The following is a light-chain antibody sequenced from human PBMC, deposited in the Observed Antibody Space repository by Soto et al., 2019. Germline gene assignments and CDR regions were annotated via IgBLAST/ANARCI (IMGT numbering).Light chain of an antibody. CDR1: QSVSSF. Sequence: EIVLTQSPVTLSLSPGDRATLSCRPSQSVSSFLAWYQQKPGQPPRLLIYDVSNRAAGIPARFSGSGSGTDFTLTISSLEPEDFAVYYCQQYDSSPSWTFGQGTKVEIK. CDR2: DVS. J-gene: IGKJ1*01. CDR3: QQYDSSPSWT. V-gene: IGKV3-11*01.